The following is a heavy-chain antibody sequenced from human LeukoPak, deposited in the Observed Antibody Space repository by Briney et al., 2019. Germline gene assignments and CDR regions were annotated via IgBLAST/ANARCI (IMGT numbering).Heavy chain of an antibody. Sequence: PSETLSLTCTVSGGSISSYYWSWIRQPPGKGLEWIGYIYYSGSTNYNPSLKSRVTISVDTSKKQFSLKLSSVTAADTAVYYCARVKTTMVRGVTFPQFDYWGQGTLVTVSS. CDR2: IYYSGST. D-gene: IGHD3-10*01. J-gene: IGHJ4*02. CDR1: GGSISSYY. CDR3: ARVKTTMVRGVTFPQFDY. V-gene: IGHV4-59*01.